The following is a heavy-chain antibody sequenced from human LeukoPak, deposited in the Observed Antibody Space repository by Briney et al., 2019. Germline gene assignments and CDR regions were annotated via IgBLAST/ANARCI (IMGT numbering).Heavy chain of an antibody. CDR3: AKDGGYGYCSSTSCFNWFDP. Sequence: GGSLRLSCAASGFTFSGYGMHWVRQAPGKGLEWVAFIRYDGSNKYYADSVKGRFTISRDNSKNTLYLQMNSLRAEDTAVYYCAKDGGYGYCSSTSCFNWFDPWGQGTLVTVSS. J-gene: IGHJ5*02. CDR2: IRYDGSNK. V-gene: IGHV3-30*02. D-gene: IGHD2-2*01. CDR1: GFTFSGYG.